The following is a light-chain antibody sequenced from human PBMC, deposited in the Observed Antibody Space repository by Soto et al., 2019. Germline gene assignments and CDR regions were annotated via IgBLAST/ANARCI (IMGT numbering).Light chain of an antibody. J-gene: IGKJ5*01. CDR2: AAS. Sequence: DIHLTQSPSFLSSSVGDRVTITCRASQGISSFLAWYQQKPGKAPNLLMYAASTLQSGVPSRFRGGESGTEYTLTISSLQPEDSATYYCQQRSSWPITFGQGTRLEIK. CDR3: QQRSSWPIT. CDR1: QGISSF. V-gene: IGKV1-9*01.